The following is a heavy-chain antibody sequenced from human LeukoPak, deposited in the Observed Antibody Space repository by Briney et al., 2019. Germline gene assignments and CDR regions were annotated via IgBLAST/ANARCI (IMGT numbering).Heavy chain of an antibody. Sequence: PGGSQRLSCAASGFTFVTFAMGWVRQAPGKGLEWVSTISGSGGGTYYADSVKGRFTISRDNSKNTLYLQMNSLRAEDTAVYYCAKHKGAGSRYSYSMDVWGKGATVTVSS. D-gene: IGHD6-13*01. J-gene: IGHJ6*03. CDR3: AKHKGAGSRYSYSMDV. CDR2: ISGSGGGT. V-gene: IGHV3-23*01. CDR1: GFTFVTFA.